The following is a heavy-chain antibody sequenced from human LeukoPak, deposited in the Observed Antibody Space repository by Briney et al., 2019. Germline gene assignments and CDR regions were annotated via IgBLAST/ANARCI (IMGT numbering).Heavy chain of an antibody. CDR1: GFTFSSYA. V-gene: IGHV3-66*01. J-gene: IGHJ4*02. CDR3: ATSDSSGYYRLH. D-gene: IGHD3-22*01. Sequence: GGSLRLSCAASGFTFSSYAMSWVRQAPGKGLEWVSVIYSGGSTYYADSVKGRFTISRDNSKNTLYLQMNSLRAEDTAVYYCATSDSSGYYRLHWGQGTLVTVSS. CDR2: IYSGGST.